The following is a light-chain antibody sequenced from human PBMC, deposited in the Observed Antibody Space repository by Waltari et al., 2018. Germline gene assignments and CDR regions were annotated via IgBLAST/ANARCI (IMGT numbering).Light chain of an antibody. CDR2: GAS. CDR3: QQYGSSPYT. V-gene: IGKV3-20*01. J-gene: IGKJ2*01. CDR1: QSVSSSY. Sequence: EIVLTQSPGPLSLSPGDRATLSCSASQSVSSSYLAWYKKKPGEAPRLLIYGASSRATGSSDKFSGSGSGTDFTLTISRLEPEDFAVYYCQQYGSSPYTVGQGTKLEI.